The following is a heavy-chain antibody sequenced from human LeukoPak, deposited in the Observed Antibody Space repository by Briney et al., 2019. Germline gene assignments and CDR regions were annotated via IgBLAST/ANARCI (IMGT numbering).Heavy chain of an antibody. CDR2: IRYDGSNK. CDR1: GFTFSNYG. V-gene: IGHV3-30*02. D-gene: IGHD3-10*01. Sequence: GGSLRLSCAASGFTFSNYGMHWVRQAPGKGLEWVAFIRYDGSNKYYADSVKGRFTISRDNSKNTLYLQMNSLRVEDTAVYYCARVRGTMIRGVVHNWFDPWGQGTLVTVSS. J-gene: IGHJ5*02. CDR3: ARVRGTMIRGVVHNWFDP.